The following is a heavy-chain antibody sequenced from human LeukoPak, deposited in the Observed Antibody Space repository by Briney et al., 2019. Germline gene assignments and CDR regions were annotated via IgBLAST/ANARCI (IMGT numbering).Heavy chain of an antibody. J-gene: IGHJ6*03. CDR3: ARRQLYYYYMDV. CDR1: GFTFSSYA. CDR2: ISYDGSNK. V-gene: IGHV3-30-3*01. Sequence: GRSLRLSCAASGFTFSSYAMHWVRQAPGKGLEWVAVISYDGSNKYYADSVKGRFTISRDNSKNTLYLQMNSLRAEDTAVYYCARRQLYYYYMDVWGKGTTVTVSS. D-gene: IGHD1-1*01.